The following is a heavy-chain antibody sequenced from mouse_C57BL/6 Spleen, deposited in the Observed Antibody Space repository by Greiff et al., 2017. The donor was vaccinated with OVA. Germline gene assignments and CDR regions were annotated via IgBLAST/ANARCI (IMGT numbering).Heavy chain of an antibody. Sequence: EVQLVESEGGLVQPGSSMKLSCTASGFTFSDYYMAWVRQVPEKGLEWVANINYDGSSTYYLDSLKSRFIISRDNAKNILYLQMSSLKSEDTATYYCARDSGLRQGWYFDVWGTGTTVTVSS. D-gene: IGHD2-4*01. CDR3: ARDSGLRQGWYFDV. J-gene: IGHJ1*03. V-gene: IGHV5-16*01. CDR1: GFTFSDYY. CDR2: INYDGSST.